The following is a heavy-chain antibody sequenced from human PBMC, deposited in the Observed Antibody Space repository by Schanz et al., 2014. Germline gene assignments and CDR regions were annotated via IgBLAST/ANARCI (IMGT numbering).Heavy chain of an antibody. V-gene: IGHV1-18*01. D-gene: IGHD6-6*01. CDR1: GYTFTSYG. CDR2: ISAYNGNA. Sequence: QVQLVQSGAEVKKPGASVKVSCKASGYTFTSYGINWVRQAPGQGLEWMGWISAYNGNANYAQKLQGRVTMTTDTAAGTAYMELRSLRSDDTALYYCARDQSPYTNSADVRYFDDWGQGSLVTVSS. J-gene: IGHJ4*02. CDR3: ARDQSPYTNSADVRYFDD.